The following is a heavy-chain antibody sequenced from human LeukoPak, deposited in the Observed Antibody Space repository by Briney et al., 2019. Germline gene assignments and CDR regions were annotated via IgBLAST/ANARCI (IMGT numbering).Heavy chain of an antibody. CDR2: INPNSGGT. CDR3: ARVDRVPYTAQYNWLDP. V-gene: IGHV1-2*02. CDR1: GYSFTGYY. J-gene: IGHJ5*02. D-gene: IGHD5-18*01. Sequence: SVKASCKASGYSFTGYYIHGVRPTPGQRREWRGWINPNSGGTHYAQKFHSRVTMTRETSISTAYMELSSLRSDDTAVYYCARVDRVPYTAQYNWLDPWGQGTLVTVSS.